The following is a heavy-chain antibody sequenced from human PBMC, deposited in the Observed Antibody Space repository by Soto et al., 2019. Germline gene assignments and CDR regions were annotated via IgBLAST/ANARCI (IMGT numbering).Heavy chain of an antibody. D-gene: IGHD3-22*01. Sequence: QVQLQESGPGLVKPSQTLSLTCTVSGGSFSNDNYYWSWIRQPPGKGLEWIAYIYYSGSTYYNPSLKSRLTISVDPSKNQFSLKLSSVTAADTAVYYCARTTSPAPFYDASADYERWGQGTLVAVSS. CDR1: GGSFSNDNYY. CDR3: ARTTSPAPFYDASADYER. J-gene: IGHJ4*02. V-gene: IGHV4-30-4*01. CDR2: IYYSGST.